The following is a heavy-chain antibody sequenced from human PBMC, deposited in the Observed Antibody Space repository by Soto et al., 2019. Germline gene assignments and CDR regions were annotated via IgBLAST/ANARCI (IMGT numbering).Heavy chain of an antibody. CDR1: GYSFTSYW. V-gene: IGHV5-10-1*01. D-gene: IGHD6-13*01. CDR3: VRHDSSSWAYNWFDP. J-gene: IGHJ5*02. Sequence: PGESLKISCKGSGYSFTSYWISWVRQMPGKGLEWMGRIDPSDSYTNYSPSFQGHVTISADKSISTAYLQWSSLKASDTAMYYCVRHDSSSWAYNWFDPWGQGTLVTVSS. CDR2: IDPSDSYT.